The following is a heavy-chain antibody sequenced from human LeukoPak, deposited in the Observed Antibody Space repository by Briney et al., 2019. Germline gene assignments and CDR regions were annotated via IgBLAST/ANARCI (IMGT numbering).Heavy chain of an antibody. D-gene: IGHD3-22*01. J-gene: IGHJ5*02. CDR3: ARGSHYYLNWFDP. CDR1: GDSINSYY. CDR2: IYYSGSI. V-gene: IGHV4-59*01. Sequence: PSETLSLTCTVSGDSINSYYWSWIRQPPGKGLEWIGYIYYSGSINYNPSLKSRVSISVDTSKNQFSLKLTSVTAADTAVYYCARGSHYYLNWFDPWGQGTLVTVSS.